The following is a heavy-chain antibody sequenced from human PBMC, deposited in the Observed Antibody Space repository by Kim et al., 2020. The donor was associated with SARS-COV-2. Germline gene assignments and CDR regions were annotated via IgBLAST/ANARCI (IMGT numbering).Heavy chain of an antibody. CDR2: INTREGNT. D-gene: IGHD5-18*01. J-gene: IGHJ4*02. V-gene: IGHV1-3*04. CDR3: ARADGYSWQLDY. CDR1: GYTFNNHA. Sequence: ASVKVSCKASGYTFNNHAVHWVRQAPGQGLEWMGWINTREGNTKYSQKFQDRLTLTRDTSASTAYMGLSSLRSEDTAVYYCARADGYSWQLDYWGPGTL.